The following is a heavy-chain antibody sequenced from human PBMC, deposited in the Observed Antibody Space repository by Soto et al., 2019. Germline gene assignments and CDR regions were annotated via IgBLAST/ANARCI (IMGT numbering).Heavy chain of an antibody. CDR3: ARDLYYSSGRYFDHDAFDI. Sequence: QVQLVQSGADVKKPGASVKVSCKASGYNFTSYGISWVRQAPGQGLEWMGWISPHNDRTKYARRFQDRVTMTTETPTSPVYMELGSLRSDDPAVYYCARDLYYSSGRYFDHDAFDIWGQGTVVTVSS. J-gene: IGHJ3*02. CDR2: ISPHNDRT. D-gene: IGHD6-19*01. V-gene: IGHV1-18*01. CDR1: GYNFTSYG.